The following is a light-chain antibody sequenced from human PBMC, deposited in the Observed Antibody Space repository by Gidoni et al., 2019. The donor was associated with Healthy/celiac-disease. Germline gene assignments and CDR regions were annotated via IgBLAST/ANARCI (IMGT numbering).Light chain of an antibody. CDR2: DAS. Sequence: EIVLTQSPATLSLSPGERATLSCRASQGVSSYLAWYQQKPGQAPRLLIYDASNRATGITARFSGSGPGTDFTRTISSIETEDFAVYYCQQRDTFTFGPGTKVDIK. CDR1: QGVSSY. CDR3: QQRDTFT. V-gene: IGKV3D-11*01. J-gene: IGKJ3*01.